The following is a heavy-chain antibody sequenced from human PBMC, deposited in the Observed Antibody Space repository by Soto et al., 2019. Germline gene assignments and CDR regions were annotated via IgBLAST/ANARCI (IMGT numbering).Heavy chain of an antibody. CDR1: GGP. D-gene: IGHD3-10*01. V-gene: IGHV4-30-2*01. CDR2: IYHSGNT. Sequence: GGPRTCIKQPPGKGLEWIGYIYHSGNTYYNPSLKSRVTISVDRSKNQFSLKLSSVTAADTAVYYCARGPYGSRHYKYYHGIDVCGEAPMVT. J-gene: IGHJ6*02. CDR3: ARGPYGSRHYKYYHGIDV.